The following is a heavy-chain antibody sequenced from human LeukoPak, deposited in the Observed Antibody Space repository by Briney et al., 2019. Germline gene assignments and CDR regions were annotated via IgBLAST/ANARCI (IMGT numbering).Heavy chain of an antibody. D-gene: IGHD2-15*01. J-gene: IGHJ4*02. CDR2: ISSNGGSP. CDR3: AREYCIGGNCQYYFDY. Sequence: GGSLRLSCAASGFTFSSYAMHWVRQAPGKGLEYVSAISSNGGSPYYANSVKGRFTISRDNSENTLYLQMSSLRADDMAVYYCAREYCIGGNCQYYFDYWGQGTLVTVSS. CDR1: GFTFSSYA. V-gene: IGHV3-64*01.